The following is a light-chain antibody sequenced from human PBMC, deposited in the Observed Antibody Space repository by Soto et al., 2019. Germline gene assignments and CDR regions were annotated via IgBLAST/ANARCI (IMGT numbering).Light chain of an antibody. CDR3: QQRSDWPRT. CDR2: DAS. V-gene: IGKV3-11*01. Sequence: EIVLTQSPATLSLSPGERATLSCRASQSIYSYLACYQQRPGQAPRLVIYDASSRATGIPARFSASGSGSDCTLTISRLEPEDFAVYYCQQRSDWPRTFGRGTKLEIK. J-gene: IGKJ2*01. CDR1: QSIYSY.